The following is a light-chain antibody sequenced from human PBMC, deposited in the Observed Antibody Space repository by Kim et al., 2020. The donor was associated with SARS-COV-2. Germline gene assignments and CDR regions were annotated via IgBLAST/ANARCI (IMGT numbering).Light chain of an antibody. CDR1: TGPVTSGHY. CDR2: DTN. CDR3: FLVYSGDSVV. V-gene: IGLV7-46*01. Sequence: QAVVTQEPSLTVSPGGTVTLTCGSSTGPVTSGHYPYWFQQKPGQAPRTLMYDTNNKHSWTPARFSGSLLGGKAALTLSGAQPEDEAEYYCFLVYSGDSVVFGGGTQLTVL. J-gene: IGLJ2*01.